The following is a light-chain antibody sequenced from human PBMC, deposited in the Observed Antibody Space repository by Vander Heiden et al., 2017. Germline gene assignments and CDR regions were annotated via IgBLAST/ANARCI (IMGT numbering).Light chain of an antibody. CDR1: QSVTSW. V-gene: IGKV1-5*03. Sequence: DIQMTQSPSTLSASVGDRVTITCRASQSVTSWLDWYQQKPGKAPRLLIYKASTLKSGVPSRFSGSGSGTDFTLTISSLQPDDFATYYCQQYNSFSPYTFGQGTRVEIK. J-gene: IGKJ2*01. CDR3: QQYNSFSPYT. CDR2: KAS.